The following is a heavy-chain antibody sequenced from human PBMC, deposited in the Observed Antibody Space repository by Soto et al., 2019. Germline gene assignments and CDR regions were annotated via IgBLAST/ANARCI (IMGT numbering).Heavy chain of an antibody. Sequence: EVQLVESGGGLVQPGGSLRLSCAASGFMFSDHFMEWVRQAPGKGLEWVGRARNTIGHYMTEYAASVKGRFTMSRDESKNALSVQMNSLETVGTAVYLCTGPRRSSRDWYYYGGRGTRVNGSS. CDR1: GFMFSDHF. D-gene: IGHD6-19*01. V-gene: IGHV3-72*01. CDR3: TGPRRSSRDWYYY. CDR2: ARNTIGHYMT. J-gene: IGHJ4*02.